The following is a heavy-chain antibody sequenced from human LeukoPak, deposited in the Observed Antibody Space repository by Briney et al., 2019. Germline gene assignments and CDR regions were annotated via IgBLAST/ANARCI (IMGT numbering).Heavy chain of an antibody. CDR2: INHSGST. Sequence: SETLSLTCAVYGGSFSGYYWSWIRQPPGKGLEWIGEINHSGSTNYNPSLKCRVTISVDTSKNQFSLRLSSVTAADTAVYYCARGGYSYGFKAFDIWGQGTKVTVSS. CDR3: ARGGYSYGFKAFDI. V-gene: IGHV4-34*01. CDR1: GGSFSGYY. D-gene: IGHD5-18*01. J-gene: IGHJ3*02.